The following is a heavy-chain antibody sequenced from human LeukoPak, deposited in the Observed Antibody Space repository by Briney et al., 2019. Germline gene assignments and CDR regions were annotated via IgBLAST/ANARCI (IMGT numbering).Heavy chain of an antibody. CDR1: GFTFDDYA. V-gene: IGHV3-9*01. CDR3: AKDTGYSSSWYLDY. D-gene: IGHD6-13*01. J-gene: IGHJ4*02. Sequence: GRSLRLSCAASGFTFDDYAMHWVRQAPGKGLEWVSGISWNSGSIGYADSVKGRFTISRDNAKNSLYLQMNSLRAEDTALYYCAKDTGYSSSWYLDYWGQGTLVTVSS. CDR2: ISWNSGSI.